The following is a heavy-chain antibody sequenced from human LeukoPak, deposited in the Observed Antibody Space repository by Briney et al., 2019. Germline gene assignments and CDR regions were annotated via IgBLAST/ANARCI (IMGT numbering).Heavy chain of an antibody. D-gene: IGHD6-13*01. CDR2: IFYIGST. V-gene: IGHV4-59*08. J-gene: IGHJ5*02. CDR1: GGSISGYS. CDR3: ARLPRIAAAGPLPWFDP. Sequence: PSETLSLTCTVSGGSISGYSWSWIRQPPGEGLEYIGYIFYIGSTNSNPSLKSRVTISVDMSKNQFSLRLSSVTVADTAVYYCARLPRIAAAGPLPWFDPWGQGTLVTVSS.